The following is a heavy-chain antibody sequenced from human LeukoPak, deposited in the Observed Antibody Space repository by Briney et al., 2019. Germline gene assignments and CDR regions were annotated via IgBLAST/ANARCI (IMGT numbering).Heavy chain of an antibody. Sequence: GGSLRLSCAASGFTFSSYAMSWVRQAPGKGLGWVSAISGSGGSTYYADSVKGRFAISRDNSKNTLYLQMNSLRAEDTAVYYCAKDPYYYGSGSYFDYWGQGTLVTVSS. CDR2: ISGSGGST. D-gene: IGHD3-10*01. V-gene: IGHV3-23*01. CDR3: AKDPYYYGSGSYFDY. CDR1: GFTFSSYA. J-gene: IGHJ4*02.